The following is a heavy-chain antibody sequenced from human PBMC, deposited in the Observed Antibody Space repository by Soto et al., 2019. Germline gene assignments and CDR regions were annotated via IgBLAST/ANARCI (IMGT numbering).Heavy chain of an antibody. Sequence: PSETLSLTCTVSGGSISSGDYYWSWIRQPPGKGLEWIGYIYYSGSTYYNPSLKSRVTISVDTSKNQFSLKLSSVTAADTAVYYCARRLWFGVFGYYGMDVWGQGTTVTVSS. CDR2: IYYSGST. CDR3: ARRLWFGVFGYYGMDV. CDR1: GGSISSGDYY. J-gene: IGHJ6*02. D-gene: IGHD3-10*01. V-gene: IGHV4-30-4*01.